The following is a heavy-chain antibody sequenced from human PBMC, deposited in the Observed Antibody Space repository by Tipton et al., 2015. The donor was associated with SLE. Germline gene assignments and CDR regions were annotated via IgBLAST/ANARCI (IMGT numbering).Heavy chain of an antibody. Sequence: LRLSCTVSDGSIRDYYWTWIRQPAGEGLEWIGRIYASGSTNYNPSLRSRAAMSVDTSKSQFSLKLSFVTAADTAVYYCARHQAGYYYYYMDVWGKGTTVTVSS. V-gene: IGHV4-4*07. CDR1: DGSIRDYY. CDR2: IYASGST. D-gene: IGHD3-10*01. CDR3: ARHQAGYYYYYMDV. J-gene: IGHJ6*03.